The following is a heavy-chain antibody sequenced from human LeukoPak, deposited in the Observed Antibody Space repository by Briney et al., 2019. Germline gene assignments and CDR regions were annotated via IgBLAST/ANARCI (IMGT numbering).Heavy chain of an antibody. Sequence: GESLRLSCAASGFTFSSYGMHWVRQAPGKGLEWVAFIRYDGTNKYYADSVKGRFTISRDNSKNTLYLQMNSLRAEDTAMYYCAKDSAYYYDSSGYYYDWGQGTLVTVSS. V-gene: IGHV3-30*02. CDR1: GFTFSSYG. J-gene: IGHJ4*02. CDR2: IRYDGTNK. D-gene: IGHD3-22*01. CDR3: AKDSAYYYDSSGYYYD.